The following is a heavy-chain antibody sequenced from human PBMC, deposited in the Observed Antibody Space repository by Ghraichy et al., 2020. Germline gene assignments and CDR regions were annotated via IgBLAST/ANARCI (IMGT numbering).Heavy chain of an antibody. D-gene: IGHD2-15*01. J-gene: IGHJ6*02. CDR2: IIPIFGTA. CDR3: ARDNRYCSGGSCYPYYYYYYGMDV. Sequence: SVKVSCKASGGTFSSYAISWVRQAPGQGLEWMGGIIPIFGTANYAQKFQGRVTITADESTSTAYMELSSLRSEDTAVYYCARDNRYCSGGSCYPYYYYYYGMDVWGQGTTVTVSS. V-gene: IGHV1-69*13. CDR1: GGTFSSYA.